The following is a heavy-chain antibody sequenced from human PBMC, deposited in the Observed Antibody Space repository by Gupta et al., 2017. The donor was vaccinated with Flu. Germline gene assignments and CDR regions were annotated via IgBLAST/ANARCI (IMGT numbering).Heavy chain of an antibody. Sequence: YYIHWVRQAPGQGLEWMGRISPNSGDTNYAQKFQARVTMTRDTSITTAYMELSRLRSDDTAVYYCARTVEGDRYNWGYMEVWGEGTTVTVSS. CDR3: ARTVEGDRYNWGYMEV. D-gene: IGHD1-1*01. V-gene: IGHV1-2*06. CDR2: ISPNSGDT. J-gene: IGHJ6*03. CDR1: YY.